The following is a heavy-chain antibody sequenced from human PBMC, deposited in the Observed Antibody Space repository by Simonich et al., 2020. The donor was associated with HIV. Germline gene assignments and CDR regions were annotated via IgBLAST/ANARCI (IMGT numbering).Heavy chain of an antibody. V-gene: IGHV4-34*01. CDR1: GGSFSGYY. Sequence: QVQLQQWGAGLLKPSETLSLTCAVYGGSFSGYYWSWIRQPPGKGLEWIWEINHSGSTNYNPSLKSRVTISVDTSKNQFSLKLSSVTAADTAVYYCARLTAGGLGEYFQHWGQGTLVTVSS. CDR3: ARLTAGGLGEYFQH. J-gene: IGHJ1*01. D-gene: IGHD6-13*01. CDR2: INHSGST.